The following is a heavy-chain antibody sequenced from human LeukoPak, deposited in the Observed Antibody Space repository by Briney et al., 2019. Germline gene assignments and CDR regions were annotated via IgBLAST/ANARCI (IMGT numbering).Heavy chain of an antibody. J-gene: IGHJ4*02. CDR2: ISSSSGFI. CDR3: ARENTDSLGIWYYFDY. D-gene: IGHD6-13*01. CDR1: RFTFSSHS. V-gene: IGHV3-48*01. Sequence: GGSLRLSCAASRFTFSSHSMHWVRQAPGKGLEWVSYISSSSGFIYYADSVKGRFTVSRDNAKNSLYLQMNSLRAEDTAVYYCARENTDSLGIWYYFDYWGQGTLVTVSS.